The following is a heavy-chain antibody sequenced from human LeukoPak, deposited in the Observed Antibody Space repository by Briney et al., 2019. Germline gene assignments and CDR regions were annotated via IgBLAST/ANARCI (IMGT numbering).Heavy chain of an antibody. V-gene: IGHV4-59*12. CDR1: GGSISSYY. J-gene: IGHJ6*03. CDR3: AREGDSLGRGYYYYYYMDV. CDR2: IYYSGST. D-gene: IGHD3-16*01. Sequence: PSETLSLTCTVSGGSISSYYWSWIRQPPGKGLEWIGCIYYSGSTYYNPSLKSRVTISVDTSKNQFSLKLSSVTAADTAVYYCAREGDSLGRGYYYYYYMDVWGKGTTVTVSS.